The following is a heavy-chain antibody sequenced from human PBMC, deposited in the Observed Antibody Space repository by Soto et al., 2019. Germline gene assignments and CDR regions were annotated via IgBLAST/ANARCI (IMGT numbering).Heavy chain of an antibody. J-gene: IGHJ4*02. CDR1: GGSISNDHW. CDR3: VRNPGY. CDR2: IYHTGFT. V-gene: IGHV4-4*02. Sequence: SETLSLTCAVSGGSISNDHWWNWVRQPPGEGLEWIGEIYHTGFTNYNPSLKSRVTISVDKSKNHFSLELTSVTAADTAIYYCVRNPGYWGQGTLVTVSS.